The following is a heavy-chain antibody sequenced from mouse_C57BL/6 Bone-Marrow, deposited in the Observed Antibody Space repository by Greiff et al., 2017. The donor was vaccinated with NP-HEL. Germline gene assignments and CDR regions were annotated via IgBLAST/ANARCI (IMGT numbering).Heavy chain of an antibody. CDR1: GYTFTSYG. CDR3: AVITTVVAGGY. D-gene: IGHD1-1*01. CDR2: IYIGNGYT. Sequence: DVKLVESGAELVRPGSSVKMSCKTSGYTFTSYGINWVKQRPGQGLEWIGYIYIGNGYTEYNEKFKGKATLTSDTSSSTAYMQLSSLTSEDAAIYFCAVITTVVAGGYWGQGTAVTVSS. V-gene: IGHV1-58*01. J-gene: IGHJ4*01.